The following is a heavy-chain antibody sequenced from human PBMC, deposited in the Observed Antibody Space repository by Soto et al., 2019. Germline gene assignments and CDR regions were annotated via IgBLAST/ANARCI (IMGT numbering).Heavy chain of an antibody. CDR2: ISSSSSYI. CDR1: GFTFSSYS. V-gene: IGHV3-21*01. CDR3: ASRYSSGWTDY. Sequence: EVQLVESGGGLVKPGGSLRLSCAASGFTFSSYSMNWVRQAPGKGLEWVSSISSSSSYIYYADSVKGRFTISRDNAKDSLYLQMNSLRAEDTAVYYCASRYSSGWTDYWGQGTLVTVSS. J-gene: IGHJ4*02. D-gene: IGHD6-19*01.